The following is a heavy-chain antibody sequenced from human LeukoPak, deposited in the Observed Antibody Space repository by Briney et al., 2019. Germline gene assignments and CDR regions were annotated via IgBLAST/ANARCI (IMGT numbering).Heavy chain of an antibody. CDR3: AKHGCTSTGCYLNS. J-gene: IGHJ4*02. CDR2: LGGSGGST. CDR1: GFTFSTYA. V-gene: IGHV3-23*01. D-gene: IGHD2-2*01. Sequence: GGSLRLSCAASGFTFSTYAMSWVRQAPGKGLEWVSVLGGSGGSTYYADSVKGRFTISRDNSKNTLYLQMNSLRAEDTALYYCAKHGCTSTGCYLNSWGQGTLVTVSS.